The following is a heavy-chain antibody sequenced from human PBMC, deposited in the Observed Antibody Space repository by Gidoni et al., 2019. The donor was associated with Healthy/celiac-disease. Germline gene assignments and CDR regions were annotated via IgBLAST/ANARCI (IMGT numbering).Heavy chain of an antibody. V-gene: IGHV1-69*06. Sequence: QVQLVQSGAEVKKPGSSMKVSCTASGGTFSSYAINWVRQAPGQGLEWIGGIISIFGTTSYAEKFKGRVTITADKSTSTAYMELSSLRSEDTAVYYCASPYCGGDCPTPTPFYYYGMDVWGQGTTVTVSS. J-gene: IGHJ6*02. D-gene: IGHD2-21*02. CDR1: GGTFSSYA. CDR2: IISIFGTT. CDR3: ASPYCGGDCPTPTPFYYYGMDV.